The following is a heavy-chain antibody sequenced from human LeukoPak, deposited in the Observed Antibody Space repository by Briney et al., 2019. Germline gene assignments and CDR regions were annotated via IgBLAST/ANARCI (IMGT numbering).Heavy chain of an antibody. CDR2: ISYDGSNK. Sequence: GGSLRLSCAASGFTFSSYAMHWVRQAPGKGLEWVAVISYDGSNKYYADSVKGRFTISRDNSKNTLYLRMNSLRAEDTAVYYCARDRGWNYYFDYWGQGTLVTVSS. CDR3: ARDRGWNYYFDY. V-gene: IGHV3-30-3*01. D-gene: IGHD1-7*01. CDR1: GFTFSSYA. J-gene: IGHJ4*02.